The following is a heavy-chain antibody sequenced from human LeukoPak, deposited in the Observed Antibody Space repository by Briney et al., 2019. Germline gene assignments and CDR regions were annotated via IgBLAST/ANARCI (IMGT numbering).Heavy chain of an antibody. CDR3: ARRWGSYRYFDY. V-gene: IGHV3-74*01. D-gene: IGHD3-16*02. CDR1: GFTFSDYW. CDR2: INTDGSIT. J-gene: IGHJ4*02. Sequence: GGSLRLSCAASGFTFSDYWIHWVRQAPGKGLVWVSRINTDGSITNYADSVKGRFSISRDNAENSLYLQMNSLRAEDTALYFCARRWGSYRYFDYWGQGTLVTVSS.